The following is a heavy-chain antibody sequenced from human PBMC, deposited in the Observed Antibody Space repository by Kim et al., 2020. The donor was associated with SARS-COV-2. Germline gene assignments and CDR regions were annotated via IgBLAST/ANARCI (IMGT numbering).Heavy chain of an antibody. CDR1: GFTFSSYG. D-gene: IGHD6-13*01. J-gene: IGHJ4*02. CDR3: AREVGIAAAGTQVQDY. CDR2: ISYDGSNK. Sequence: GGSLRLSCAASGFTFSSYGMHWVRQAPGKGLEWVAVISYDGSNKYYADSVKGRFTISRDNSKNTLYLQMNSLRAEDTAVYYCAREVGIAAAGTQVQDYWGQGTLVTVSS. V-gene: IGHV3-33*05.